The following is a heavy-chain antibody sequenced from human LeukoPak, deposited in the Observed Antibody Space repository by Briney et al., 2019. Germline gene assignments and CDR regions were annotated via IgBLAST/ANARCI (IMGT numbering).Heavy chain of an antibody. CDR1: GFTFSSYA. CDR3: AKGLPTYDSSGHDAFDI. D-gene: IGHD3-22*01. J-gene: IGHJ3*02. V-gene: IGHV3-23*01. Sequence: GGSLRLSCAASGFTFSSYAMSWVRQAPGKGLEWASAISGSGGSTYYADSVKGRFTISRDNSKNTLYLQMNSLRAEDTAVYYCAKGLPTYDSSGHDAFDIWGQGTMVTVSS. CDR2: ISGSGGST.